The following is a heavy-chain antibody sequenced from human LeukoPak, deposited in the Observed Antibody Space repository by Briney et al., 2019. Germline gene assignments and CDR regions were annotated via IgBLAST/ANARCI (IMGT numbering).Heavy chain of an antibody. J-gene: IGHJ4*02. V-gene: IGHV3-21*01. D-gene: IGHD4-17*01. CDR2: IDPSSTYI. CDR1: RFTFSSYT. Sequence: GSLRLSCSASRFTFSSYTMNWVRQAPGKGLEWVSSIDPSSTYIYYADSVKGRFTISRDNAQNSLYLQMNSLRAEDTAVYYCTGGSYGDYEYWGQGTLVTVSS. CDR3: TGGSYGDYEY.